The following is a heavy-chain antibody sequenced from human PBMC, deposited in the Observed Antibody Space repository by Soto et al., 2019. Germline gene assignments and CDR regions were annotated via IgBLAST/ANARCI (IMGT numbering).Heavy chain of an antibody. D-gene: IGHD3-22*01. CDR2: ISRYGDIT. J-gene: IGHJ5*02. Sequence: EVQLLESGGDLIQPGGSLRLSCAASGFTFNIYAMTWVRQAPGKGLEWVSAISRYGDITYYADSVEGRFSISRDNSKNTLYLQMNSLRPEDTAVYYCSKDRYLDDDSLGYLFDTWAQGSLVTVSS. V-gene: IGHV3-23*01. CDR3: SKDRYLDDDSLGYLFDT. CDR1: GFTFNIYA.